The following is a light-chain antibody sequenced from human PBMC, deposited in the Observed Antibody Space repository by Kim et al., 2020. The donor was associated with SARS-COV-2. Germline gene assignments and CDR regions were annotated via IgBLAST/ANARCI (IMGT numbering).Light chain of an antibody. V-gene: IGKV3-11*01. Sequence: IVLTQSPATLSLSPGERATLPCRASQSVSRYLAWYQQKPGQAPRLLIYDASNRATGIPARFSGSGSGTDFTLTISSLEPEDYAVYYCQQRSNWPPLTFGGGTKVDIK. CDR1: QSVSRY. J-gene: IGKJ4*01. CDR3: QQRSNWPPLT. CDR2: DAS.